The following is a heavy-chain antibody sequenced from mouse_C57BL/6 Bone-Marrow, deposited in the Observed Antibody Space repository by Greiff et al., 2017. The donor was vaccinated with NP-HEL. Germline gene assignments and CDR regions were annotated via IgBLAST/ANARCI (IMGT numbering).Heavy chain of an antibody. D-gene: IGHD1-1*01. V-gene: IGHV1-81*01. J-gene: IGHJ1*03. CDR1: GYTFTSYG. Sequence: QVHVKQSGAELARPGASVKLSCKASGYTFTSYGISWVKQRTGQGLEWIGEIYPRSGNTYYNEKFKGKATMTADTSSSQAYMDLRSLTSEDSAVYFCARAYYGSSHWYFDVWGTGTTVTVSS. CDR3: ARAYYGSSHWYFDV. CDR2: IYPRSGNT.